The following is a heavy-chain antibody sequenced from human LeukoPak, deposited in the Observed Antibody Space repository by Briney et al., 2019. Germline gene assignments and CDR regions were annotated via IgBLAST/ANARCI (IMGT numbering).Heavy chain of an antibody. CDR3: AKGYYYDSSGYLPSDAFDI. J-gene: IGHJ3*02. Sequence: GGSLRLSCAASGFTFSSYAMSWVRQAPGKGLEWVSAISGSGGSTYYADSVKGRFTISRDNSKNTLYLQMNSLRAEDTAVYYCAKGYYYDSSGYLPSDAFDIWGQGTMVTVSS. CDR1: GFTFSSYA. CDR2: ISGSGGST. V-gene: IGHV3-23*01. D-gene: IGHD3-22*01.